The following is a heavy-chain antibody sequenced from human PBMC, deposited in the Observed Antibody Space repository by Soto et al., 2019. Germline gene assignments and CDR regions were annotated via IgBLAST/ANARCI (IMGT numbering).Heavy chain of an antibody. D-gene: IGHD4-4*01. CDR1: GFTFSSYL. J-gene: IGHJ6*02. Sequence: PGGSLRLSCAASGFTFSSYLMHWVCQAPGKGLVWVSRINSDGSSTSYADSVKGRFTISRDNATHTLYLQMNSLRAEDTAVSSSARGATVSYLSYYYYGMPVRRQGTTVTVSS. CDR3: ARGATVSYLSYYYYGMPV. CDR2: INSDGSST. V-gene: IGHV3-74*01.